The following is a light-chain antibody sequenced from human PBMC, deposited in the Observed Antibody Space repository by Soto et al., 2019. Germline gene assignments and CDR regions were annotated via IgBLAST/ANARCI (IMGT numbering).Light chain of an antibody. CDR2: AAS. V-gene: IGKV1-9*01. CDR3: QQLHSYPLT. Sequence: DIQLTQSPSFLSASVGDRVTITGRASQAISGSLAWYQQKAGKAPKLLIYAASTLQSGVPSRFSGSGSGTDFTLTISSLLPEDFATYYCQQLHSYPLTFGGGTKVEIK. J-gene: IGKJ4*01. CDR1: QAISGS.